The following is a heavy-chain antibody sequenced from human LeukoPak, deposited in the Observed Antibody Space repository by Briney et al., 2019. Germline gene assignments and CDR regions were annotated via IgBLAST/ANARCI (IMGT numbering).Heavy chain of an antibody. CDR1: GYTFTCYY. CDR3: ARGEYYYDSSGPNFDY. V-gene: IGHV1-2*04. J-gene: IGHJ4*02. Sequence: GASVKVSCKASGYTFTCYYMHWVRQAPGQGLEWMGWIYPNSGGTNYAQKFQGWVTMTRDTSISTAYMELSRLRSDDTAVYYCARGEYYYDSSGPNFDYWGQGTLVTVSS. CDR2: IYPNSGGT. D-gene: IGHD3-22*01.